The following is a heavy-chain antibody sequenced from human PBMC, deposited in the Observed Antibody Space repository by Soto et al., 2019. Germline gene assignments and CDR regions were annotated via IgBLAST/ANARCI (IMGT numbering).Heavy chain of an antibody. CDR2: IIPIFGTA. CDR3: ARDRPGVVAGIEYNWFDP. Sequence: EASVKVSCKASGGTFSSYAISWVRQAPGQGLEWMGGIIPIFGTANYAQKFQGRVTITADESTSTAYMELSSLRSEDTAVFYFARDRPGVVAGIEYNWFDPWGQGTLVTVSS. J-gene: IGHJ5*02. V-gene: IGHV1-69*13. CDR1: GGTFSSYA. D-gene: IGHD6-19*01.